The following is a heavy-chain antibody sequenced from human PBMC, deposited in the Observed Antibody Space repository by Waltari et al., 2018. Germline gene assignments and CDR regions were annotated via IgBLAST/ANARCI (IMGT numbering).Heavy chain of an antibody. D-gene: IGHD2-15*01. CDR1: GFTGSSFY. CDR2: IYSGGDT. CDR3: ARETGVAVAGYGLDI. J-gene: IGHJ6*02. Sequence: VHVEESGGGLMQPGGSLRLSCAASGFTGSSFYMAWVRQAPGKGLEWVSLIYSGGDTYYADSVKGRFTISRDNSKNMVYLQMNSLRADDTAVYYCARETGVAVAGYGLDIWGQGTTVTVSS. V-gene: IGHV3-53*01.